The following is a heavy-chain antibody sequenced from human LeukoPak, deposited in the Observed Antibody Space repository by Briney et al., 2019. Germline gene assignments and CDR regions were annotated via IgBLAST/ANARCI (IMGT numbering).Heavy chain of an antibody. V-gene: IGHV3-33*01. Sequence: QSGRSLRLSCAASGFTFSSYGFHWVRQAPGKGLEWVADIWYDGSNKYYADSVKGRFTISRDNSKNTVSLQMSSLRAEDTAVYYCVRVYSGFSSRGFDYWGQGTLVSVSP. J-gene: IGHJ4*02. CDR2: IWYDGSNK. CDR1: GFTFSSYG. D-gene: IGHD5-12*01. CDR3: VRVYSGFSSRGFDY.